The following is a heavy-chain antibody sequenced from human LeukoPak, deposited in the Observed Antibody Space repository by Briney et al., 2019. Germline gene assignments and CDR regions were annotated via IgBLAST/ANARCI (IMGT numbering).Heavy chain of an antibody. CDR3: ARDSGRIAAASDY. CDR1: GFTFSSYS. J-gene: IGHJ4*02. V-gene: IGHV3-48*04. CDR2: ISSSSSTI. D-gene: IGHD6-13*01. Sequence: PGGSLRLSCAASGFTFSSYSMNWVRQAPGKGLEWVSYISSSSSTIYYADSVKGRFTISRDNAKNTLYLQMNSLRAEDTAVYYCARDSGRIAAASDYWGQGTLVAVSS.